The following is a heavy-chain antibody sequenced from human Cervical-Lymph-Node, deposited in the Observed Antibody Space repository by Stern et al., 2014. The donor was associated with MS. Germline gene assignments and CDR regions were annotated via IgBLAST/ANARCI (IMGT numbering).Heavy chain of an antibody. D-gene: IGHD4-17*01. CDR3: ARDYGDYAFDY. CDR2: IYPGDSET. J-gene: IGHJ4*02. Sequence: EVQLVQSGAEVKQPGESLKITCKGSGYSFTANWIALVRQMPGKGLEGMGFIYPGDSETRYSPSFQGQVPISADKSISTAYLQWSSLKASDTAMYYCARDYGDYAFDYWGQGTLVTVSS. CDR1: GYSFTANW. V-gene: IGHV5-51*01.